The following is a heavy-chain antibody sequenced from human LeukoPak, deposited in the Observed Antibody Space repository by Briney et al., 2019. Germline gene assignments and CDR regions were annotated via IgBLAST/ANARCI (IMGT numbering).Heavy chain of an antibody. J-gene: IGHJ5*02. CDR3: ARRGLRFLESVKYSWFDP. CDR1: GGSFSGYY. V-gene: IGHV4-34*01. CDR2: INHSGST. D-gene: IGHD3-3*01. Sequence: SETLSLTCAVYGGSFSGYYWTWIRQPPGKGLEWIGEINHSGSTNYNPSLKSRVTISVDTSKSQFFLKLSSVTAADTAIYFCARRGLRFLESVKYSWFDPWGQGTPVTVSS.